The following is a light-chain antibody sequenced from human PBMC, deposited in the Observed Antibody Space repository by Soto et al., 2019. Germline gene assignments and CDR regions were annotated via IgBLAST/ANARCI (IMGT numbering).Light chain of an antibody. CDR1: QSISSY. J-gene: IGKJ5*01. V-gene: IGKV1-39*01. CDR2: AAS. Sequence: DLQMTQSPSSLSASVGDRVTITFRASQSISSYLNWYQQKPGKAPKLLIYAASSLQSGVPSRFSGSGSGTDFTLTISSLQPEDFATYYCQQSYSTPIAFGQGTRPAIK. CDR3: QQSYSTPIA.